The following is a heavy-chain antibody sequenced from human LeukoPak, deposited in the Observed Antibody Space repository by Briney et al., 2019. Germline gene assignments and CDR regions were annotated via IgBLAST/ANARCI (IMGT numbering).Heavy chain of an antibody. J-gene: IGHJ6*03. CDR1: GYTFTSYD. Sequence: GASVKVSCKASGYTFTSYDINWVRQATGQGLEWMGWMNRNSGNTGYAQKFQGRVTITRNTSISTAYMELSSLRSEDTAMYYCARGGDSSSYYYYMDVWGKGTTVTVSS. V-gene: IGHV1-8*03. D-gene: IGHD6-6*01. CDR2: MNRNSGNT. CDR3: ARGGDSSSYYYYMDV.